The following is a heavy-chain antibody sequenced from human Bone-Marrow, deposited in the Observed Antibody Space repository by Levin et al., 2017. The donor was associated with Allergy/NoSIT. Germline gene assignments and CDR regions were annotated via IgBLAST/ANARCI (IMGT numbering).Heavy chain of an antibody. CDR2: IRWDSGAT. CDR3: AKGVRVGHSSGWGYYYDY. V-gene: IGHV3-9*01. J-gene: IGHJ4*02. Sequence: SLKISCTASGFTFDDFSMHWVRRAPGKGLEWVSGIRWDSGATGYVDSVKGRFTISRDSARNSLYLQMNSLRDEDTALYYCAKGVRVGHSSGWGYYYDYWGQGTLVTVSS. D-gene: IGHD3-22*01. CDR1: GFTFDDFS.